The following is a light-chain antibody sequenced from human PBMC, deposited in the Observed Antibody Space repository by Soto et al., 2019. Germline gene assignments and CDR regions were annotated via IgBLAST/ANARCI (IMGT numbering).Light chain of an antibody. CDR1: QSVSSN. V-gene: IGKV3-15*01. Sequence: EIVMTQSPATLSVSPGERATHSCRASQSVSSNLAWYQQKPGQAPRLLIYGASTRATGIPARFSGSGSGTEFTLIISSPQSEDFAVYYCQQYNNWPPVTFGQGTKLEIE. CDR3: QQYNNWPPVT. J-gene: IGKJ2*01. CDR2: GAS.